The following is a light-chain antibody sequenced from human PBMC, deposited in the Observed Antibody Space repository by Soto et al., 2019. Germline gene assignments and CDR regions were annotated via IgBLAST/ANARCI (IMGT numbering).Light chain of an antibody. J-gene: IGKJ5*01. Sequence: EIVMTQSPATLSVSPGERATLSCRASQSVSSNLAWYQQKPGQAPSLLIYGAATRATGLPARFSGSGSGPEFTLTISSLHSEDFAVYYCQQYNNWPPITFGQGTRLEIK. CDR3: QQYNNWPPIT. CDR1: QSVSSN. V-gene: IGKV3-15*01. CDR2: GAA.